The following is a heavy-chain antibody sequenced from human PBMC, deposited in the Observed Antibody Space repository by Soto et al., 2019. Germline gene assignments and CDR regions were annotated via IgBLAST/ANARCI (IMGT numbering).Heavy chain of an antibody. J-gene: IGHJ4*02. CDR2: IWDDGTKP. CDR1: GFSFSNFG. CDR3: AREAYSRAFDY. Sequence: QVQLVESGGGVVQPGRSLKVSCAASGFSFSNFGMNWVRQAPGKGLEWVAGIWDDGTKPFYADYVKGRFTISRDNSKSTLYLQIDSLRAEDTAVYYCAREAYSRAFDYWGQGPLVTVSS. V-gene: IGHV3-33*01. D-gene: IGHD6-13*01.